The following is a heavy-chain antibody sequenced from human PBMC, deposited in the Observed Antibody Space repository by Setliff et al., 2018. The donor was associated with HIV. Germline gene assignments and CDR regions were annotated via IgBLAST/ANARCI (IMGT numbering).Heavy chain of an antibody. CDR1: GGSFSGFY. CDR2: IKHGGSA. J-gene: IGHJ5*02. Sequence: PSETLSLTCAVYGGSFSGFYWTWIRQPPGKGLEWIGEIKHGGSANYNPSLKSRVTISVDGSTNQFSLKLGSVTAADAAVYYCARGAYCGGASCSLTRFDPWGQGTLGTVSS. V-gene: IGHV4-34*01. CDR3: ARGAYCGGASCSLTRFDP. D-gene: IGHD2-15*01.